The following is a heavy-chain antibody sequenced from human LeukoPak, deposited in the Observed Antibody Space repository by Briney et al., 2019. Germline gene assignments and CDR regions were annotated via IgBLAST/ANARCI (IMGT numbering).Heavy chain of an antibody. CDR2: ISGSGGST. CDR3: ATPVMGYSYGGY. D-gene: IGHD5-18*01. Sequence: PGGSLRLSCAASRFAFSSYAMSWVRQAPGKGLEWVSAISGSGGSTYYADSVKGRFTISRDNSKNTLYLQMNSLRAEDTAVYYCATPVMGYSYGGYWGQGTLVTVSS. J-gene: IGHJ4*02. V-gene: IGHV3-23*01. CDR1: RFAFSSYA.